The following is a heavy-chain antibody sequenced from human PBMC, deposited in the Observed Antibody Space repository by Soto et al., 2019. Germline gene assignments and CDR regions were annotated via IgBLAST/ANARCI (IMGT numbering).Heavy chain of an antibody. D-gene: IGHD3-22*01. V-gene: IGHV3-30*18. CDR1: GFTFSSYG. CDR3: AKDYDSSGYPTPVDY. J-gene: IGHJ4*02. Sequence: PGGSLRLSCAASGFTFSSYGMHWVRQAPGKGLEWVAVISYDGSNKYYADSVKGRFTISRDNSKNTLYLQMNSLRAEDTAVYYCAKDYDSSGYPTPVDYWGQGTLVTVSS. CDR2: ISYDGSNK.